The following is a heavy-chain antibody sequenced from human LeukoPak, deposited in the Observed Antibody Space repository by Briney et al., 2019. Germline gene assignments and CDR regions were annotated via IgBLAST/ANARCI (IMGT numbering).Heavy chain of an antibody. CDR3: ARDNDSRDPPHFDY. D-gene: IGHD3-16*01. V-gene: IGHV1-69*13. Sequence: ASVKVSCKASGGTFRTNGISWVRQGPGQGLEWMGGIIPIFGTTTYAQTFQGRLTITADESTGTAYMQLSSLRSEDTAMYYCARDNDSRDPPHFDYWGQGTLVTVSS. CDR1: GGTFRTNG. CDR2: IIPIFGTT. J-gene: IGHJ4*02.